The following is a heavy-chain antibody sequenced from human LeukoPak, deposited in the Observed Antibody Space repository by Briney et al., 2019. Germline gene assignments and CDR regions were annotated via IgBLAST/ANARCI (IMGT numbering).Heavy chain of an antibody. Sequence: SETLSLTCAVYGGSFSGYYWSWLRQPPGKGLEWIGEINHSGSTNYNPSLKSRVTISVDTSKNQFSLKLSSVTAADTAVYYCARTWGYYDSSGYPHWGQGTLVTVSS. V-gene: IGHV4-34*01. D-gene: IGHD3-22*01. J-gene: IGHJ4*02. CDR1: GGSFSGYY. CDR2: INHSGST. CDR3: ARTWGYYDSSGYPH.